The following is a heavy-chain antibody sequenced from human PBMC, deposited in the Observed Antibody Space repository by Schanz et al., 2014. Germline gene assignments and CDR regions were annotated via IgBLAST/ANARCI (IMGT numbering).Heavy chain of an antibody. CDR1: GFSLNTYG. CDR3: AREQIMAAAGLVDY. V-gene: IGHV3-33*01. J-gene: IGHJ4*01. CDR2: IWSDGSTK. Sequence: QAQLMESGGGVVQPGTSLILSCSVSGFSLNTYGIHWFRQPAGKGLEWVAVIWSDGSTKYYADSVKGRFTISRDNSKNTLYLQMNSLRADDTAVYYCAREQIMAAAGLVDYWGHGTLVTVSS. D-gene: IGHD6-13*01.